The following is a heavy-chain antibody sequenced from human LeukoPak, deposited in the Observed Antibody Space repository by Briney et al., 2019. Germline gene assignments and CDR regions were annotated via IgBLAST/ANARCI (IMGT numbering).Heavy chain of an antibody. CDR1: GNSLTELS. V-gene: IGHV1-24*01. CDR3: ARAIAATFDY. J-gene: IGHJ4*02. D-gene: IGHD2-15*01. CDR2: FDPEDGET. Sequence: GASVKVSCKVPGNSLTELSMHWVRQTPGEGLEWLGGFDPEDGETIYAPKFQGRVTMTEDTSTDTAYMELTSLRSDDTAVYYCARAIAATFDYWGQGTLVTVSS.